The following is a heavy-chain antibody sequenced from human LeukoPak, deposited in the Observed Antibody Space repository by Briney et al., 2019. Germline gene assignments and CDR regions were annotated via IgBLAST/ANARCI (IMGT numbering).Heavy chain of an antibody. J-gene: IGHJ4*02. CDR2: IYHSGST. CDR1: GGSISSYY. CDR3: ASLFYYGSSGYSYYFDY. D-gene: IGHD3-22*01. Sequence: SETLSLTCTVSGGSISSYYWSWIRQPPGKGLEWIGHIYHSGSTNYNPSLKSRVTISVDTSKNQFSLKLSSVTAADTALYYCASLFYYGSSGYSYYFDYWGQGTLVTVSS. V-gene: IGHV4-59*01.